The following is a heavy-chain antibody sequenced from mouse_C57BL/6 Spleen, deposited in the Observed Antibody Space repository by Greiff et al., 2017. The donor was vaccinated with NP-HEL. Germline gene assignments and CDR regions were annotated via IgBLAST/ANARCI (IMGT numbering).Heavy chain of an antibody. CDR2: INPNNGGT. CDR3: ARPYGYDVRFAY. Sequence: EVQLQQSGPELVKPGASVKISCKASGYTFTDYYMNWVKQSHGKSLEWIGDINPNNGGTSYNQKFKGKATLTVDKSSSTAYMELRSLTSEDSAVYYCARPYGYDVRFAYWGQGTLVTVSA. V-gene: IGHV1-26*01. J-gene: IGHJ3*01. CDR1: GYTFTDYY. D-gene: IGHD2-2*01.